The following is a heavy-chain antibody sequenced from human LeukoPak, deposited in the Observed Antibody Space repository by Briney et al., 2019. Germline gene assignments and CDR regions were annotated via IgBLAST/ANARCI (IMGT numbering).Heavy chain of an antibody. Sequence: GASVKVSCKASGFTFTSSAVQWVRQARGQRLEWIGWIVVGSGNTNYAQKFQERVTITRDMSTSTAYMELSSLRSEDTAVYYCAAVVRGVIIGPGDYWGQGTLVTVSS. CDR3: AAVVRGVIIGPGDY. D-gene: IGHD3-10*01. CDR1: GFTFTSSA. CDR2: IVVGSGNT. J-gene: IGHJ4*02. V-gene: IGHV1-58*01.